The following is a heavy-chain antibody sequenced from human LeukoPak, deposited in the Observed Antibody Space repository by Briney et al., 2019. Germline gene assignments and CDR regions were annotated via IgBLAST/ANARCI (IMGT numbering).Heavy chain of an antibody. V-gene: IGHV3-74*01. CDR3: ARVRAWSSDY. CDR1: GFTFTNYW. CDR2: INSDGTST. D-gene: IGHD3-16*01. J-gene: IGHJ4*02. Sequence: GGSLRLSCAASGFTFTNYWMHWARQAPEKGLVWVSRINSDGTSTTYADFVKGRFTISRDNAKNTLYLQMNSLRAEDTAMYYCARVRAWSSDYWGQGTLVTVSS.